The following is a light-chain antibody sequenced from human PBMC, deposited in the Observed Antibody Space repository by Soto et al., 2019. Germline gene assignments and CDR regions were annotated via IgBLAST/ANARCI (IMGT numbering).Light chain of an antibody. J-gene: IGKJ1*01. Sequence: DIQMTQSPSTLSASVGDRVTITCRASQSISSWLAWYQQKPGKASKLLIYDASSLESGVPSRFSGSGSGTEFTLTLSSLQPDDFATYYYQQYNSYSWTFGKGTQVEIK. CDR1: QSISSW. V-gene: IGKV1-5*01. CDR3: QQYNSYSWT. CDR2: DAS.